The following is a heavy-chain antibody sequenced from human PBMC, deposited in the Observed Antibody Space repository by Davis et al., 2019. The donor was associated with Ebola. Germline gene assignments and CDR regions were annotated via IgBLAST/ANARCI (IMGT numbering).Heavy chain of an antibody. CDR2: VNAGNGNT. Sequence: ASVKVSCKASGYTFTSYAMHWVRQAPGQRLEWMGWVNAGNGNTKYSQKFQGRVTITRDTSASTAYMELSSLRSEDTAVYYCARDQTYYSNYVNFDYWGQGTLVTVSS. J-gene: IGHJ4*02. V-gene: IGHV1-3*01. CDR1: GYTFTSYA. CDR3: ARDQTYYSNYVNFDY. D-gene: IGHD4-11*01.